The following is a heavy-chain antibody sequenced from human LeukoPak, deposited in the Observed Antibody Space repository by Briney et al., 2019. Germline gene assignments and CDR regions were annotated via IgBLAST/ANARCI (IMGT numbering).Heavy chain of an antibody. CDR3: ARHAGGIAASGTRPFDY. J-gene: IGHJ4*02. V-gene: IGHV4-39*01. CDR1: GDFTRSGSYF. CDR2: ISYTGST. Sequence: SETPLLLSCVAGDFTRSGSYFWGWIHPPPREGLGLTGSISYTGSTYYNPSLKSRVTISVDTSKNQFPLKMSSVTAADTAVYYCARHAGGIAASGTRPFDYWGQGTLVTVSS. D-gene: IGHD6-13*01.